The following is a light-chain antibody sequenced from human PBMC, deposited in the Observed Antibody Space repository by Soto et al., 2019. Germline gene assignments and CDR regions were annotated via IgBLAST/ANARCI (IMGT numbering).Light chain of an antibody. V-gene: IGKV3-15*01. CDR2: LAP. Sequence: EIVMTQSPATLSMSPGERATLSCRASQNVNSNLAWYQQNPGQAPRLLIYLAPTRATGIPARFSGSGSGPEFTLTISSLQSEDFAGYYCQQCYNWPRTFGQGTKVEIK. CDR3: QQCYNWPRT. J-gene: IGKJ1*01. CDR1: QNVNSN.